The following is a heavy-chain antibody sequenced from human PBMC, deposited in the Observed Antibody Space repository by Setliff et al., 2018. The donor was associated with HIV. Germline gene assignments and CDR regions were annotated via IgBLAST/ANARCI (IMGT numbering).Heavy chain of an antibody. J-gene: IGHJ4*02. D-gene: IGHD5-12*01. CDR2: NSYSGRT. V-gene: IGHV4-31*03. Sequence: SETLSLTCTVSGGSISSGTDHWNWFRQHPREGLEWIGYNSYSGRTNQNPSLKSRVTISLDTSKNQFFLKLRSVTAADTAVYFCARASSGYESRGLFDYWGQGMLVTVSS. CDR1: GGSISSGTDH. CDR3: ARASSGYESRGLFDY.